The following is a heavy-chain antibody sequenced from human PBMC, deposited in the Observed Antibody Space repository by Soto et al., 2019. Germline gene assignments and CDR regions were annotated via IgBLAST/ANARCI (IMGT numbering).Heavy chain of an antibody. CDR3: ARGLVVPGYYDFWSGPPGYYYMDV. V-gene: IGHV4-34*01. Sequence: SETLSLTCAVYGGSFSGYYWSWIRPPPGKGLEWIGEINHSGSTNYNPSLKSRVTISVDTSKNQFSLKLSSVTAADTAVYYCARGLVVPGYYDFWSGPPGYYYMDVWGKGTTVTVSS. D-gene: IGHD3-3*01. J-gene: IGHJ6*03. CDR2: INHSGST. CDR1: GGSFSGYY.